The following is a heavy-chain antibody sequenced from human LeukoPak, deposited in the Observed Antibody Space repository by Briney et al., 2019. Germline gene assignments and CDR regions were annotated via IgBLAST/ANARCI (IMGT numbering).Heavy chain of an antibody. CDR2: ISWDGGST. Sequence: GGSLRLSCAASGFTFDDYTMHWVRQTPGKGLEWVSLISWDGGSTYYADSVKGRFTISRDNSKNSLYLQTNSLRTEDTALYYCAKGHIVGAITEFDYWGQGTLVTVSS. D-gene: IGHD1-26*01. J-gene: IGHJ4*02. CDR1: GFTFDDYT. V-gene: IGHV3-43*01. CDR3: AKGHIVGAITEFDY.